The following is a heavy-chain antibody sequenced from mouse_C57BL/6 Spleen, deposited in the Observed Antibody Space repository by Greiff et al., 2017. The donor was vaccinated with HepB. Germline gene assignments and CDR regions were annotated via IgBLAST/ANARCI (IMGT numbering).Heavy chain of an antibody. CDR1: GYTFTSYW. Sequence: QVQLQQPGTELVKPGASVKLSCKASGYTFTSYWMHWVKQRPGQGLEWIGNINPSNGGTNYNEKFKSKATLNGDKSSSTAYMQLSSLTSEDSAVYYCARGGLRQGYYYAMDYWGQGTSVTVSS. D-gene: IGHD2-4*01. CDR3: ARGGLRQGYYYAMDY. CDR2: INPSNGGT. V-gene: IGHV1-53*01. J-gene: IGHJ4*01.